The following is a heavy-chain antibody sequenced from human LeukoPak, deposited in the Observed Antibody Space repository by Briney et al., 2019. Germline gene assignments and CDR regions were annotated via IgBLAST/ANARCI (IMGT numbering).Heavy chain of an antibody. D-gene: IGHD3-10*01. V-gene: IGHV1-2*02. CDR3: AATQELYPYYFDC. CDR2: INPNSGGT. J-gene: IGHJ4*02. Sequence: ASVKVSCKASGYTFTGYYMHWVRQAPGQGLEWMGWINPNSGGTNYAQKFQERVTITRDMSTSTAYMELSSLRSEDTAVYYCAATQELYPYYFDCWGQGTLVTVSS. CDR1: GYTFTGYY.